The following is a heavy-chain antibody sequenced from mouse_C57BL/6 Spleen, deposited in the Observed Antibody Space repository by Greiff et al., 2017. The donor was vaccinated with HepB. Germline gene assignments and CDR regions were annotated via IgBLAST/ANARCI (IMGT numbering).Heavy chain of an antibody. CDR3: ARHSLNYYGSSYDWYFDV. Sequence: VKLVESGPGLVAPSQSLSITCTVSGFSLTSYGVHWVRQPPGKGLEWLVVIWSDGSTTYNSALKSRLSISKDNSKSQVFLKMNSLQTEDTAMYYCARHSLNYYGSSYDWYFDVWGTGTTVTVSS. J-gene: IGHJ1*03. CDR1: GFSLTSYG. CDR2: IWSDGST. V-gene: IGHV2-6-1*01. D-gene: IGHD1-1*01.